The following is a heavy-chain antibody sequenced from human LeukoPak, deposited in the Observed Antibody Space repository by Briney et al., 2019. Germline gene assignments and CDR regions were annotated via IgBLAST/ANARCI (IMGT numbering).Heavy chain of an antibody. J-gene: IGHJ4*02. D-gene: IGHD2-2*01. CDR2: IYYSGSA. V-gene: IGHV4-39*01. CDR3: ARQGRYQLLFDVDS. CDR1: AASISNDNYY. Sequence: SETLSLTCTVLAASISNDNYYWGWIRHPPGKGLEWIGSIYYSGSAYYNLSLNTRVTLSVDTSKNQFSLKVRSVTAADTAVYYCARQGRYQLLFDVDSWGQGTLVTVSS.